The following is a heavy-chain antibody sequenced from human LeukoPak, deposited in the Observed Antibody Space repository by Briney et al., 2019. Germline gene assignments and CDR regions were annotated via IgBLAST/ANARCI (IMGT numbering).Heavy chain of an antibody. Sequence: SETLSLTCTASGGSISSYYWSWIRQPAGQGLEWIGRIYGSGSTNYNPSMKSRVTMSDDTSKNQFSLRLSTVTAADTAMYYCASVSRGYYIDSWGQGTLVTVSS. V-gene: IGHV4-4*07. CDR2: IYGSGST. CDR3: ASVSRGYYIDS. D-gene: IGHD3-22*01. J-gene: IGHJ4*02. CDR1: GGSISSYY.